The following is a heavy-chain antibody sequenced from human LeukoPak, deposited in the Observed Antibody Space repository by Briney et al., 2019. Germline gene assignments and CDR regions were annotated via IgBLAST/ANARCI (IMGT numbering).Heavy chain of an antibody. J-gene: IGHJ4*02. D-gene: IGHD1-26*01. Sequence: SETLSLTCTVSGGSISSGGYYWSWIRQHPGQGLEWIGFIYYSGNTYYNPSLESRVTISIDRSKNQFSLKLTSVTAADTAVYYCATTREVGPLSWGPGTLVSISS. V-gene: IGHV4-31*03. CDR3: ATTREVGPLS. CDR1: GGSISSGGYY. CDR2: IYYSGNT.